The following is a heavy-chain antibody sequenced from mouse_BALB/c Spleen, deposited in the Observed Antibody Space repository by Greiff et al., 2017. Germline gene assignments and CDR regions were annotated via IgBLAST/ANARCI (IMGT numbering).Heavy chain of an antibody. CDR3: HRYDGRSAMDY. Sequence: VKLQESGPSLVQPSQSLSITCTVSGFSLTSYGVHWVRQSPGKCLEWLGVICSGGSTDYNAAFMSRLSITKDNSKSQVFFKMNSLQADDTAIYYCHRYDGRSAMDYWGQGTSVTVSS. J-gene: IGHJ4*01. CDR1: GFSLTSYG. D-gene: IGHD2-14*01. CDR2: ICSGGST. V-gene: IGHV2-5-1*01.